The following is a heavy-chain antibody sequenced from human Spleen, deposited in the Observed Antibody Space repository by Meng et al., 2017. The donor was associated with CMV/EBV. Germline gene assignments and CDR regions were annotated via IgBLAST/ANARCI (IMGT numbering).Heavy chain of an antibody. Sequence: TVSGGSISSSSYYWGWIRQPPGKGLEWIGSIYYSGSTYYSPSLKSRVTISVDTSKNQFSLKLSSVTAADTAVYYCARRPDFGVVFFDPWGQGTLVTVPQ. J-gene: IGHJ5*02. CDR1: GGSISSSSYY. CDR3: ARRPDFGVVFFDP. D-gene: IGHD3-3*01. V-gene: IGHV4-39*01. CDR2: IYYSGST.